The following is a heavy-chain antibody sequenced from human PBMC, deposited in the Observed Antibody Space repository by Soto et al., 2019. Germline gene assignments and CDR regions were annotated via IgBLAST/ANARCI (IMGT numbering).Heavy chain of an antibody. CDR2: IDYNGVT. D-gene: IGHD2-15*01. Sequence: SETLSLTCTVSGGSIYRSGYYWGWIRQPPGRGLEWIGNIDYNGVTYSNPSLKSRVTISRDTSKNQFSLRLTSVTAADTALYYCGKVLVGATGHTDSDSWGPGTLVTVS. CDR1: GGSIYRSGYY. V-gene: IGHV4-39*01. CDR3: GKVLVGATGHTDSDS. J-gene: IGHJ4*02.